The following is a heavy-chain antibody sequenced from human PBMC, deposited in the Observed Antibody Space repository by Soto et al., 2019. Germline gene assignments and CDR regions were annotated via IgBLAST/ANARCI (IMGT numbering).Heavy chain of an antibody. CDR3: AHRVLRTVFGLVTTTAIYFDF. D-gene: IGHD3-3*01. J-gene: IGHJ4*02. CDR2: IYWDDDK. Sequence: ESGPTVVRPTETLTLTCTFSGFSLSTSGVGVGWIRQSPGKAPEWLALIYWDDDKRYSESLKSRLTITKDTSKNQVVLTMANLDPADKATYYCAHRVLRTVFGLVTTTAIYFDFWGPGTPVAVSS. V-gene: IGHV2-5*02. CDR1: GFSLSTSGVG.